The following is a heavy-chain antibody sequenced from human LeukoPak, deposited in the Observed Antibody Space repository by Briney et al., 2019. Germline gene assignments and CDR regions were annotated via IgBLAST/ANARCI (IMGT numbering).Heavy chain of an antibody. J-gene: IGHJ4*02. Sequence: PSETLSLTCTVSGGSISSYYWSWIRQPPGKGLEWIGYIYYSGSTNYNPSLKSRVTISVDTSKNQFSLKLSSVTAADTAVYYCARMYSSGWYRYIDYWGQGTLVTVSS. CDR2: IYYSGST. V-gene: IGHV4-59*08. CDR3: ARMYSSGWYRYIDY. CDR1: GGSISSYY. D-gene: IGHD6-19*01.